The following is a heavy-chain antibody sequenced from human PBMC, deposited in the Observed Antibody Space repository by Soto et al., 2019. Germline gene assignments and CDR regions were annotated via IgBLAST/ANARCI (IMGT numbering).Heavy chain of an antibody. Sequence: GGSLRLSCAASGFTFSSYVMYGVRQAPGKGLEWVAGISYDGSNKYYADSVKGRFTISRDNFRNTLYLQMSSLRVEDTAVYYCTKGSYSGIYSDFDYWGQGTLVTVSS. CDR3: TKGSYSGIYSDFDY. CDR1: GFTFSSYV. J-gene: IGHJ4*02. V-gene: IGHV3-30*18. D-gene: IGHD1-26*01. CDR2: ISYDGSNK.